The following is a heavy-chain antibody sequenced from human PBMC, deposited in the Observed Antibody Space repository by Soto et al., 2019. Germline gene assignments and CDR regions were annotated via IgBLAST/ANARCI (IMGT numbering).Heavy chain of an antibody. CDR1: GFTFSSYG. D-gene: IGHD6-13*01. CDR2: ISYDGSNK. J-gene: IGHJ4*02. CDR3: VKTSAAGTAEYYFDY. Sequence: GGSLRLSCAASGFTFSSYGMHWVRQAPGKGLEWVAVISYDGSNKYYADSVKGRFTISRDNSKNTLYLQMNSLRAEDTAVYYCVKTSAAGTAEYYFDYWGQGTLVTVSS. V-gene: IGHV3-30*18.